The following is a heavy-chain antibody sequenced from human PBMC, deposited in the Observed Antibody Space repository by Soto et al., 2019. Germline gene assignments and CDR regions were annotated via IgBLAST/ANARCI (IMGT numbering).Heavy chain of an antibody. Sequence: GGSLRLSCAASGFTFSNFWMHWVRQAPGKGLVWVSRINSDGSSTNYAESAKGRSTISRDNAKNTLYLQMISLRAEDTAVYYCVRGYSYGSYPYYYYGMDVWGQGTTVTVSS. J-gene: IGHJ6*02. CDR2: INSDGSST. CDR3: VRGYSYGSYPYYYYGMDV. D-gene: IGHD5-18*01. CDR1: GFTFSNFW. V-gene: IGHV3-74*01.